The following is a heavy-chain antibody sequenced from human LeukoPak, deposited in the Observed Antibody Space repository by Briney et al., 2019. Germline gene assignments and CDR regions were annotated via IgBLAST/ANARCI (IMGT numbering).Heavy chain of an antibody. D-gene: IGHD4-23*01. CDR3: AKVLAVTSYGAKSVFDH. Sequence: GGSLRLSCAASGFTFSNYGMHWVRQAPGKGLEWVAFIWYDGSNKYYADSVKGRFTISRDNSKNTVYLQMYSLRAEDTAVYYCAKVLAVTSYGAKSVFDHWGQGTLVTVSS. CDR2: IWYDGSNK. CDR1: GFTFSNYG. J-gene: IGHJ4*02. V-gene: IGHV3-30*02.